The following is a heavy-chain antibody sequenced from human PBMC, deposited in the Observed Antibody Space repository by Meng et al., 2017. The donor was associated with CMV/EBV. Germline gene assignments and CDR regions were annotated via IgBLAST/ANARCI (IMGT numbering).Heavy chain of an antibody. CDR2: ISSNGGST. J-gene: IGHJ6*02. D-gene: IGHD2-2*02. V-gene: IGHV3-64*02. Sequence: GGPLRPSCAASGFTSSSYAMHWSRQAPGKGLEYVSAISSNGGSTYYADSVKGRFTISRDNSKNTLYLQMGSLRTEDMAVYYCARGRYCSSTSCYTYYYYGMDVWGQGTTVTVSS. CDR1: GFTSSSYA. CDR3: ARGRYCSSTSCYTYYYYGMDV.